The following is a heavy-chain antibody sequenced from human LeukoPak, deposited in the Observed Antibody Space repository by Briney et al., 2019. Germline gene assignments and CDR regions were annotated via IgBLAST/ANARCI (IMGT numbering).Heavy chain of an antibody. J-gene: IGHJ6*03. Sequence: GGSLRLSCAASGFTFSSSAMSWVRQAPGKGLEWVSPISGSDSSTYYADSVKGRFTISRDNSKNTLYLQMNSLRADDTAVYYCAKDAVTALAGYYYYMDVWGKGTMVTVSS. CDR1: GFTFSSSA. CDR3: AKDAVTALAGYYYYMDV. CDR2: ISGSDSST. D-gene: IGHD6-19*01. V-gene: IGHV3-23*01.